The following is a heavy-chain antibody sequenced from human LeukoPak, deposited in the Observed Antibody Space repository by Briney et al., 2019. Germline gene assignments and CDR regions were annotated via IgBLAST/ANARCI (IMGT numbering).Heavy chain of an antibody. CDR2: IYYSGST. CDR1: GGSISSSSYY. D-gene: IGHD4-17*01. J-gene: IGHJ6*03. CDR3: ANYGDYVEDYYYMDV. V-gene: IGHV4-39*01. Sequence: PSETLSLTCTVSGGSISSSSYYWGWIRQPPGKGLEWIGSIYYSGSTYYNPSLKSRVTISVDTSKNQFSLKLSSVTAADTAVYYCANYGDYVEDYYYMDVWGKGTTVTVSS.